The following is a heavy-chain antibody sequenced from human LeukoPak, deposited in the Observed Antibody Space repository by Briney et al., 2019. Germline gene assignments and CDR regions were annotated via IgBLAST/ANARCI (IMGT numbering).Heavy chain of an antibody. J-gene: IGHJ4*02. D-gene: IGHD1-1*01. CDR3: ARSDGTGATRWGYDY. V-gene: IGHV1-2*02. CDR1: AYTFTDYY. CDR2: INPNSGGT. Sequence: ASVKVSCKASAYTFTDYYIHWVRQAPGQGLEWMGWINPNSGGTTYPEKFQVRVTLTRDTSISTVYMELSNLRSYDTAVYYCARSDGTGATRWGYDYWGQGTLVTVSS.